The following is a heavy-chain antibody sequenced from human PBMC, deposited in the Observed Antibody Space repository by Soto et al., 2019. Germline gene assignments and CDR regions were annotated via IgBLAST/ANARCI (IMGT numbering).Heavy chain of an antibody. J-gene: IGHJ6*02. V-gene: IGHV3-30-3*01. CDR3: ARDCIAPRPTGLQSYYYYYGMDV. CDR2: ISYDGSNK. CDR1: GFTFSSYA. Sequence: PGGSLRLSCAASGFTFSSYAMLWVRQAPGKGLEWVAVISYDGSNKYYADSVKGRFTISRDNSKNTLYLQMNSLRAEDTAVYYCARDCIAPRPTGLQSYYYYYGMDVWGQGTTVTVSS. D-gene: IGHD6-6*01.